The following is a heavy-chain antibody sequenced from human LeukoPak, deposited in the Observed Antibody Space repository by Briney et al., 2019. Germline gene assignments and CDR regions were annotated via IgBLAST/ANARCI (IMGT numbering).Heavy chain of an antibody. D-gene: IGHD3-3*01. Sequence: PGRSLRLSCAASGFTFSSYAMHWVRQAPGKGLEWVAVISYGGSNKYYADSVKGRFTISRDNSKNTLYLQMNSLRAEDTAVYYCARDAYYDFWSGPRHYYYGMDVWGQGTTVTVSS. J-gene: IGHJ6*02. CDR3: ARDAYYDFWSGPRHYYYGMDV. V-gene: IGHV3-30-3*01. CDR2: ISYGGSNK. CDR1: GFTFSSYA.